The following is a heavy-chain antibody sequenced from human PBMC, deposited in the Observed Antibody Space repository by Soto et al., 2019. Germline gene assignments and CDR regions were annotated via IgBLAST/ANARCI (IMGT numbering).Heavy chain of an antibody. CDR3: AKLPPTTKMGVKSN. D-gene: IGHD1-26*01. Sequence: EVQLLESGGGLVQPGGSLRLSCAASGFAFNSSAMAWVRQTPGKGLQWVSAITVAGGGTYYADSVKGRFAIYRDNTKKTLYMQMNSLSAEDTALYFCAKLPPTTKMGVKSNWGQGTLVTDSS. CDR1: GFAFNSSA. J-gene: IGHJ4*02. V-gene: IGHV3-23*01. CDR2: ITVAGGGT.